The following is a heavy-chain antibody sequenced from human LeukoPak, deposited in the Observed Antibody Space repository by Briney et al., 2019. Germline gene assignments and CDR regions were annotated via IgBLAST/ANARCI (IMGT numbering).Heavy chain of an antibody. D-gene: IGHD3-10*01. V-gene: IGHV3-9*01. CDR3: AKDIGPGYLVRGVITTDYFDY. J-gene: IGHJ4*02. CDR2: ISWNSGSI. CDR1: GFTFDDYA. Sequence: GRSLRLSCAASGFTFDDYAMHWVRQAPGKGLEWVSGISWNSGSIGHADSVKGRFTISRDNAKNSLYLQMNSLRAEDTALYYCAKDIGPGYLVRGVITTDYFDYWGQGTLVTVSS.